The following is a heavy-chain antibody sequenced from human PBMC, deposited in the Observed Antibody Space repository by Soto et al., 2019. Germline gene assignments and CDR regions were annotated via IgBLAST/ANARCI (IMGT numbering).Heavy chain of an antibody. CDR1: GYTFTSYY. J-gene: IGHJ3*02. CDR3: ARGWIAAAGRDAFDI. Sequence: ASVKVSCKASGYTFTSYYMHWVRQAPGQGLEWMGIINPSGGSTSYAQKFQGRVTMTRDTSTSTVYMELSSLRSEDTSVYYCARGWIAAAGRDAFDIWGQGTMVTVSS. CDR2: INPSGGST. D-gene: IGHD6-13*01. V-gene: IGHV1-46*01.